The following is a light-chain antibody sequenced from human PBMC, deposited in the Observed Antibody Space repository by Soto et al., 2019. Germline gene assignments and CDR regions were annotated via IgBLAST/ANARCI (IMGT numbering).Light chain of an antibody. V-gene: IGKV1-12*01. J-gene: IGKJ4*01. CDR2: KAS. CDR1: QGISSW. Sequence: DIQMTQSPSFVSASVGDRVTITCRASQGISSWLSWYQQKPGTAPTLLVYKASTLQDGFPSRFSGSGSGTAFTLTINSLQPEDFGTYYCHQASSFPLTFGGGTKVEIK. CDR3: HQASSFPLT.